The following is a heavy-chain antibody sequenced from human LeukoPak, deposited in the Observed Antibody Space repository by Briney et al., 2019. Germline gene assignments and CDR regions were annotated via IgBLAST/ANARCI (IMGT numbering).Heavy chain of an antibody. CDR2: ISSSSSYI. D-gene: IGHD2-2*01. V-gene: IGHV3-21*01. J-gene: IGHJ4*02. CDR1: GFTFDDYA. CDR3: ARGGDRSTSWPDYFDY. Sequence: PGGSLRLSCAASGFTFDDYAMHWVRQAPGKGLEWVSSISSSSSYIYYADSVKGRFTISRDNAKNSLYLQMNSLRAEDTAVYYCARGGDRSTSWPDYFDYWGQGTLVTVSS.